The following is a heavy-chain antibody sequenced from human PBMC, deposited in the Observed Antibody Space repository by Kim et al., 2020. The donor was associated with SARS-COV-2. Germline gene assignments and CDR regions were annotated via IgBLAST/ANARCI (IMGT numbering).Heavy chain of an antibody. CDR3: ARHSSGPGNYYYYYGMDV. CDR1: GYTFTSYD. V-gene: IGHV1-8*01. D-gene: IGHD6-19*01. CDR2: MNPNSGNT. Sequence: ASVKVSCKASGYTFTSYDINWVRQATGQGLEWMGWMNPNSGNTGYAQKFQGRATMTRNTSISTAYMELSSLRSEDTAVYYCARHSSGPGNYYYYYGMDVWGQGTTVTVSS. J-gene: IGHJ6*02.